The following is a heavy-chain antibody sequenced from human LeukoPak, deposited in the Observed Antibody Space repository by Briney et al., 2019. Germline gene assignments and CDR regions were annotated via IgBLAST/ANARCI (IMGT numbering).Heavy chain of an antibody. CDR3: ARVSLGYSSSSFWFDP. Sequence: SETLSLTCTVSGGSISSSSYYWGWIRQPPGKGLEWIGSIYYSGSTYYNPSLKSRVTISVDTSKNQFSLKLSSVTAADTAVYYCARVSLGYSSSSFWFDPWGQGTLATVSS. J-gene: IGHJ5*02. CDR2: IYYSGST. CDR1: GGSISSSSYY. V-gene: IGHV4-39*07. D-gene: IGHD6-6*01.